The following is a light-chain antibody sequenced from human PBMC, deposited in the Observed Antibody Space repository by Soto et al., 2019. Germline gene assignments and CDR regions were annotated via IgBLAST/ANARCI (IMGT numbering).Light chain of an antibody. V-gene: IGLV2-8*01. CDR3: SSFVAGNNYWV. CDR1: SSDVGGYDY. Sequence: QSALTQPPSASGSPGRSVTISCTGTSSDVGGYDYVSWFQQHPGKAPKLITYEVTKRPSGVPDRFSASKSGNPASLPVSGLQAEHEADYSCSSFVAGNNYWVLGGGTQRTVL. J-gene: IGLJ3*02. CDR2: EVT.